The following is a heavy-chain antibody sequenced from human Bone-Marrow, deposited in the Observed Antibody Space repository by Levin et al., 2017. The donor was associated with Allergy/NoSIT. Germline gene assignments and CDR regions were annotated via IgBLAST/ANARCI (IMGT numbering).Heavy chain of an antibody. CDR2: MYYSGST. V-gene: IGHV4-39*01. CDR1: GGSISSSNYY. J-gene: IGHJ5*02. D-gene: IGHD2-2*01. CDR3: ARHDCSSTTCYLLAYNWFDP. Sequence: TSETLSLTCTVSGGSISSSNYYWGWIRQPPGKGLEWIGSMYYSGSTYYNPSLKSRVTISVDTSKSQFSLQLSSVTAAATAVYYCARHDCSSTTCYLLAYNWFDPWGQGTLVTVSS.